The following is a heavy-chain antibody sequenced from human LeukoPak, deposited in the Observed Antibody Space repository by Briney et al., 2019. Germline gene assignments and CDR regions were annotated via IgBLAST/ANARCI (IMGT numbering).Heavy chain of an antibody. D-gene: IGHD2-15*01. J-gene: IGHJ5*02. V-gene: IGHV3-74*01. CDR1: EFTFSSYW. CDR2: ISGDGSST. Sequence: GGSLRLSCAASEFTFSSYWMHWVRQAPGEGLVWVSRISGDGSSTSYADSEKGRFTISRDNGKNTLYLQMNSLRAEDTAVYYCTRRVDATRWYDPWGQGTLVTVSS. CDR3: TRRVDATRWYDP.